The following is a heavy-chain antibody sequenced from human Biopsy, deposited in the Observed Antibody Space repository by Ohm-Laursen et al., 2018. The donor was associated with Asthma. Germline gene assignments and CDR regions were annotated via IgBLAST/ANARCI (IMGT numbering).Heavy chain of an antibody. D-gene: IGHD4-17*01. J-gene: IGHJ4*02. V-gene: IGHV1-24*01. CDR3: ASDFPKDSVRYNFEF. CDR1: AHTVTTLS. Sequence: AHTVTTLSMGSARLPAGQWSGWMGGQDQEEGGTVTARRFQGRVTMTEDTSRDTAYMEMSSLSSDDTAVYYCASDFPKDSVRYNFEFWGQGTLVTVSS. CDR2: QDQEEGGT.